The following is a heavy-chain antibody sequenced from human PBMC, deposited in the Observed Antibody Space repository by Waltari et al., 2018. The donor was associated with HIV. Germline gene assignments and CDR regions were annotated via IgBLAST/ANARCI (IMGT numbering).Heavy chain of an antibody. CDR3: ARNGDYAPAY. CDR2: ITPIVKHT. Sequence: QVQLVQSGAEVKKPGSSVKVSCRASGDTFRTYTISWVRQAPGQGVECKGGITPIVKHTKNAQKFQGRVTLTADESTRTTYMELTSLRSDGTAMYYCARNGDYAPAYWGQGTLVTVAS. D-gene: IGHD4-17*01. J-gene: IGHJ4*02. V-gene: IGHV1-69*01. CDR1: GDTFRTYT.